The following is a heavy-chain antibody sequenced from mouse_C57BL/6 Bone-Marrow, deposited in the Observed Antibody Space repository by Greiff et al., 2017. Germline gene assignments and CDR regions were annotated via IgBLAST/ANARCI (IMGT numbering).Heavy chain of an antibody. V-gene: IGHV1-81*01. J-gene: IGHJ1*03. Sequence: QVQLQQSGAELARPGASVKLSCKASGYTFTSYGISWVKQRTGQGLEWIGEIYPRSGNTYYNEKFKGKATLTADKSSSTAYMELRSLTSEDSAVYFGAGGNYDSSSPYWYFEVWGTGTTVTVSS. D-gene: IGHD1-1*01. CDR2: IYPRSGNT. CDR1: GYTFTSYG. CDR3: AGGNYDSSSPYWYFEV.